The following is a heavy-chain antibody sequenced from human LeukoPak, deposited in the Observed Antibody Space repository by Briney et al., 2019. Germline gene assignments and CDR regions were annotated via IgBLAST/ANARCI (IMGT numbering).Heavy chain of an antibody. Sequence: SETLSLTCTVSGGSISSGGYYWSWVRQHPGRGLGWIGYIYYSGSTYYNPSLKSRVTISVDTSKNQFSLKLSSVTAADTAVYYCARANIVVVPAAIMLWFDPWGQGTLVTVSS. J-gene: IGHJ5*02. CDR3: ARANIVVVPAAIMLWFDP. V-gene: IGHV4-31*03. CDR1: GGSISSGGYY. CDR2: IYYSGST. D-gene: IGHD2-2*01.